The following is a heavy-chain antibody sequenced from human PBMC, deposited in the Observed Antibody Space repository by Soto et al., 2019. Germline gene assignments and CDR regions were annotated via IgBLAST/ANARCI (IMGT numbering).Heavy chain of an antibody. V-gene: IGHV3-23*01. CDR2: ISGSGGST. Sequence: PGGSLRLSCAAAGFPISSYAMSWVRKTPGKGLEWVSAISGSGGSTYYADSVKGRFTISRDNSKNTLYLQMNSLRAEDTAVYYCAKAHSRIAAAGTLYYYYMDVWGKGTTVTVSS. CDR1: GFPISSYA. J-gene: IGHJ6*03. D-gene: IGHD6-13*01. CDR3: AKAHSRIAAAGTLYYYYMDV.